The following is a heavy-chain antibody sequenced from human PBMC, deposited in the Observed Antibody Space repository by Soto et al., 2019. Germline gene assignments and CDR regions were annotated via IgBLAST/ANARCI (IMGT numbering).Heavy chain of an antibody. CDR1: GDTFTGYY. CDR3: ARDQSPSSGWPGMDV. J-gene: IGHJ6*02. CDR2: INPNSGGT. Sequence: VASVKVSCKASGDTFTGYYMHWVRQAPGQGLEWMGWINPNSGGTNYAQKFQGRVTMTRDTSISTAYMELNRLRSDDTAVYYCARDQSPSSGWPGMDVWGQGTTVTSP. D-gene: IGHD6-19*01. V-gene: IGHV1-2*02.